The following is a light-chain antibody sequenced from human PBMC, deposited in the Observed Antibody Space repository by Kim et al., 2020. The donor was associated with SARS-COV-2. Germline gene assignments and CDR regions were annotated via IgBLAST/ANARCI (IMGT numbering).Light chain of an antibody. V-gene: IGKV3-20*01. Sequence: SPGERATLFCRASQSIGRNYLAWYQQKLGQAPRLLIYGASSRATGIPDRISGSGSGTDFTLTINRLEPEDFAVYYCQQYATSPLTFGGGTKVEIK. J-gene: IGKJ4*01. CDR1: QSIGRNY. CDR3: QQYATSPLT. CDR2: GAS.